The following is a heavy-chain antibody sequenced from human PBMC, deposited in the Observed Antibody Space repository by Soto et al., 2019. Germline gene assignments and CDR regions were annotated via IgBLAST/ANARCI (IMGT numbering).Heavy chain of an antibody. Sequence: GGSLRLSCAASGFTFSSYGMHWVRQAPGKGLEWVAVISYDGSNKYYADSVKGRFTISRDNSKNTLYLQMNSLRAEDTAVYYCVCLYDILTGYYQKTKKSVRPIDYWGQGTLVTVSS. D-gene: IGHD3-9*01. J-gene: IGHJ4*02. CDR1: GFTFSSYG. CDR3: VCLYDILTGYYQKTKKSVRPIDY. CDR2: ISYDGSNK. V-gene: IGHV3-30*03.